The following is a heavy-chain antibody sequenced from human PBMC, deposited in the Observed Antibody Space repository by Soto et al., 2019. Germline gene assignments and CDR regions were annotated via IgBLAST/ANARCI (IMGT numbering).Heavy chain of an antibody. D-gene: IGHD2-2*01. J-gene: IGHJ6*03. CDR2: ISSSGSTI. V-gene: IGHV3-11*01. Sequence: ESGGGLVKPGGSLRLSCAASGFTFSDYYMSWIRQAPGKGLEWVSYISSSGSTIYYADSVKGRFTISRDNAKNSLYLQMNSLRAEDTAVYYCARVEYQLLRSYYYYYMDVWGKGTTVTVSS. CDR1: GFTFSDYY. CDR3: ARVEYQLLRSYYYYYMDV.